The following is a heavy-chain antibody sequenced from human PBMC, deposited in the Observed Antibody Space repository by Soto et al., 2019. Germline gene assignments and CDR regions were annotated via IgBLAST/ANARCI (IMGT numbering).Heavy chain of an antibody. CDR1: GYRFTSYW. D-gene: IGHD1-26*01. CDR3: ARVGATTLHYFDS. CDR2: IEPRDSYT. Sequence: GESLKISFQVSGYRFTSYWLTWVRQVPVKGLECLGRIEPRDSYTNYSPSFQGHVTISVDKSITTAYLQWNSLKASDTAIYYCARVGATTLHYFDSFGQGTLVALSS. V-gene: IGHV5-10-1*01. J-gene: IGHJ4*02.